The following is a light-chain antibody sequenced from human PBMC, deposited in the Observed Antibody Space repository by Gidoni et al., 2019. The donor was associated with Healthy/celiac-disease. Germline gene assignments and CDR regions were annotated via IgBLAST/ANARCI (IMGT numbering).Light chain of an antibody. CDR2: AAS. V-gene: IGKV1-39*01. Sequence: DSQMTQYPSPLSASVGDRVTITCRASQSISSYLNWYQQKPGKAPKLLIYAASTLQSGVPSRFSGSGSGTDFTLTISSLQPEDFATYYCQQSYSTPYTFGQGTKQEIK. J-gene: IGKJ2*01. CDR3: QQSYSTPYT. CDR1: QSISSY.